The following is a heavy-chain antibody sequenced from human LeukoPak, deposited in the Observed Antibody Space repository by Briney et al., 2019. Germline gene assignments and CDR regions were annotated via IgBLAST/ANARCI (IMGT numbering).Heavy chain of an antibody. CDR2: INPNTGDI. CDR3: ASDYGSGSYIPYYYGMTV. J-gene: IGHJ6*02. Sequence: ASVKVSCKASGYTFTGYYMHWVRQAPGQGLEWMGRINPNTGDINYAQKFQGRVTMTRDTSVTTAFMELSSLTSDDTAVYYCASDYGSGSYIPYYYGMTVWGQGTTVTVSS. CDR1: GYTFTGYY. V-gene: IGHV1-2*02. D-gene: IGHD3-10*01.